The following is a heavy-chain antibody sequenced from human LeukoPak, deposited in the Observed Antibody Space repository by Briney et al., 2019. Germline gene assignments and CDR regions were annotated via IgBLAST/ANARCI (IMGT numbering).Heavy chain of an antibody. CDR2: IYYSGST. Sequence: PSETLSLTCTVSGGSISSSSYYWGWIRQPPGKGLEWIGSIYYSGSTYYNPSLKSRVTISVDTSKNQFSLKLSSVTAADTAVYYCARRPTTVTTNWFDPWGQGTLVTVSS. CDR3: ARRPTTVTTNWFDP. D-gene: IGHD4-17*01. J-gene: IGHJ5*02. CDR1: GGSISSSSYY. V-gene: IGHV4-39*07.